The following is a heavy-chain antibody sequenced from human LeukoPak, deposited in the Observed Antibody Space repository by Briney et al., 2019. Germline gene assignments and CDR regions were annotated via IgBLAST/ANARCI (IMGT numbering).Heavy chain of an antibody. Sequence: ASVKVSCKASGYTFTSYYMHWVRQAPGQGLEWMGIVSPSGGSTTYAQRFQGRVTMTRDMSTSTVYMELSSLRSEDTAVYYCASSLEWLGWFDPWGQGTLVTVSS. CDR2: VSPSGGST. J-gene: IGHJ5*02. D-gene: IGHD3-3*01. CDR3: ASSLEWLGWFDP. V-gene: IGHV1-46*01. CDR1: GYTFTSYY.